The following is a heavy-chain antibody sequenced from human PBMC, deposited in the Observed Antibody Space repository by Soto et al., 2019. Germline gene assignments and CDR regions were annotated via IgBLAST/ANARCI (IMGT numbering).Heavy chain of an antibody. J-gene: IGHJ4*02. D-gene: IGHD2-15*01. Sequence: YLVESGGGLVEPGGSLRLSCAASGFTFSNYNMNWVRQAPGKGLEWVSSINPDSTYRYYADSMRGRFTISRDNAKDSLYLHMTSLRVEDTAVYFYARDTGRLLQIGYYDDWGQGTLVTVSS. V-gene: IGHV3-21*01. CDR3: ARDTGRLLQIGYYDD. CDR1: GFTFSNYN. CDR2: INPDSTYR.